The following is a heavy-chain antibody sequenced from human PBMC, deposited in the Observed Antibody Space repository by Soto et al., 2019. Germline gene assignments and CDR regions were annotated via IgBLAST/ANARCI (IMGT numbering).Heavy chain of an antibody. D-gene: IGHD3-10*01. CDR3: ARGVYGSGNYYTGPSAFDI. CDR2: TIPVFNTA. J-gene: IGHJ3*02. Sequence: QVQLEQSGAEVKKPGSSVKVSCKASGGTLSDHGVAWCRKAPGQGLEWMGGTIPVFNTAKYAQKFQGRVTVTADKFTNIAYMELSSLRSEDTAFYFCARGVYGSGNYYTGPSAFDIWGQGTMVIVSS. CDR1: GGTLSDHG. V-gene: IGHV1-69*06.